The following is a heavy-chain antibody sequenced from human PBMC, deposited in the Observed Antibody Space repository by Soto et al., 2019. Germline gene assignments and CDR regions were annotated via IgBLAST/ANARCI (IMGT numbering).Heavy chain of an antibody. V-gene: IGHV4-4*07. Sequence: SETLSLTCTVSGGSISNYYWSWIRQPAGKGLEWIGRIYTSGNTNYNPSLKGRVTMSVDMSKNQFSLKLSSVAAADTAVYYCARDDNRDNARAFDPWGQGTLVTVSS. CDR2: IYTSGNT. J-gene: IGHJ5*02. CDR1: GGSISNYY. CDR3: ARDDNRDNARAFDP. D-gene: IGHD4-17*01.